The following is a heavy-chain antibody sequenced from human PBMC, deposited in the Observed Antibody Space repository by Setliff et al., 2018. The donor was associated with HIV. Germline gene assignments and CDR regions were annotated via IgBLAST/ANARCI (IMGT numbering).Heavy chain of an antibody. CDR3: ARDFGGYCSSMSCPGLFDP. V-gene: IGHV1-46*01. CDR2: LNPNTGST. D-gene: IGHD2-2*01. J-gene: IGHJ5*02. CDR1: GNTFTKYY. Sequence: ASVKVSCKASGNTFTKYYMHWVRQAPGQGLEWMGLLNPNTGSTTYAQKFQGRVTITTDESTSTAYMELSGLRSEDTAVYYCARDFGGYCSSMSCPGLFDPWGQGTLVTVSS.